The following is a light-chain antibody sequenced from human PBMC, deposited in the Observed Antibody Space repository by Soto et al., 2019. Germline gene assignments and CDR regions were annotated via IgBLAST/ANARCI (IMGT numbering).Light chain of an antibody. J-gene: IGKJ1*01. V-gene: IGKV3-11*01. CDR2: DAS. Sequence: EIVLTQSPATLSLSPGERATLSCRASQSVSSSLGWYQQQPGQPPRLLIYDASKRVTGIPARFSGSGSGTDFTLAISSLEPEDFAVYFCQQRTDGWTFGQGTKVEIK. CDR3: QQRTDGWT. CDR1: QSVSSS.